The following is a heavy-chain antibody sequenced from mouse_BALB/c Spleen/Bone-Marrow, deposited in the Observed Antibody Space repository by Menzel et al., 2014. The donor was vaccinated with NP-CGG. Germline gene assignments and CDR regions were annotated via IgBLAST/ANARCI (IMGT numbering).Heavy chain of an antibody. J-gene: IGHJ2*01. Sequence: VQLQQPGAELVKPGASVKLSCTASGFNIKDTYMHWVKQRPEQGLEWIGRIDPANGSTKYDPKFQGKATITADTSSNTAYLQLSSLTSEDTAVYYCARSGLGPPFDYWGQGTTLTVSS. CDR2: IDPANGST. CDR3: ARSGLGPPFDY. D-gene: IGHD4-1*01. V-gene: IGHV14-3*02. CDR1: GFNIKDTY.